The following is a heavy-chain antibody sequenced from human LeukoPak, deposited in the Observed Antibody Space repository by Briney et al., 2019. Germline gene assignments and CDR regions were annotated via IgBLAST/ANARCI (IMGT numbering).Heavy chain of an antibody. CDR1: GYSISSSNW. V-gene: IGHV4-28*01. CDR3: ARFYYGSGSPGVFDY. J-gene: IGHJ4*02. Sequence: PSETLSLTCTVSGYSISSSNWWGWIRQPPGKGLEWIGYIYYSGSTYYNPSLKSRVTMSVDTSKNQFSLKLSSVTAVDTAVYYCARFYYGSGSPGVFDYWGQGTLVTVSS. D-gene: IGHD3-10*01. CDR2: IYYSGST.